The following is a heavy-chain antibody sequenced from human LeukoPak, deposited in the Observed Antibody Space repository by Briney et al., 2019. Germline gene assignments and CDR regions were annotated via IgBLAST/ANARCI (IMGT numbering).Heavy chain of an antibody. V-gene: IGHV1-18*01. Sequence: ASVKVSCKASGYTFTSYGISWVRQAPGQGLEWMRWISAYNGNTNYAQKLQGRVTMTTDTSTSTAYMELRSLRSDDTAVYYCARGQLRMITFGGVMGAFDIWGQGTMVTVSS. D-gene: IGHD3-16*01. J-gene: IGHJ3*02. CDR3: ARGQLRMITFGGVMGAFDI. CDR1: GYTFTSYG. CDR2: ISAYNGNT.